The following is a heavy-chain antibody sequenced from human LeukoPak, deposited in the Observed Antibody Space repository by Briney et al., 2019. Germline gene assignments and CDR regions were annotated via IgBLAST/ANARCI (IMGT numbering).Heavy chain of an antibody. V-gene: IGHV1-2*04. D-gene: IGHD3-22*01. CDR1: GYTFTGCY. Sequence: ASVKVSCKASGYTFTGCYMHWVRQAPGQGLEWMGWINPNSGGTNYAQKFQGWVTMTRDTSISTAYMELSRLRSDDTAVYYCAREGSYYYDSSGYPLRYWGQGTLVTVSS. CDR3: AREGSYYYDSSGYPLRY. CDR2: INPNSGGT. J-gene: IGHJ4*02.